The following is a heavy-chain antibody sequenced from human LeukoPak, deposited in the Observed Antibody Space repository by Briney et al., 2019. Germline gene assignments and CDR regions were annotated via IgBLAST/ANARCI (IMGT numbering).Heavy chain of an antibody. D-gene: IGHD3-16*01. V-gene: IGHV3-21*01. J-gene: IGHJ4*02. CDR1: RFTFSSYT. CDR2: ISSSGSYI. Sequence: GGSLRLSCAASRFTFSSYTMNWVRQAPGKGLEWVSSISSSGSYIYYADSVKGRFTISRDNAKNSVYLQMNSLRAEDTAVYYCARGGSRGLDYWGPGTLVTVSS. CDR3: ARGGSRGLDY.